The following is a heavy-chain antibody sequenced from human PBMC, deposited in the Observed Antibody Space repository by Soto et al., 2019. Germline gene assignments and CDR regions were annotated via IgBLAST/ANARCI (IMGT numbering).Heavy chain of an antibody. CDR1: GGTFSSYA. V-gene: IGHV1-69*12. Sequence: QVQLVQSGAEVRQPASSVKVSCKTSGGTFSSYAISWVRQAPGQGLEWMGGIVPIVDTSTYAQNFQGRVTMTADESTSTVYMELSTLRSDDPAVYYCVRVVAIPGYPNNWGQGTLVTVSS. J-gene: IGHJ4*02. CDR3: VRVVAIPGYPNN. CDR2: IVPIVDTS. D-gene: IGHD5-12*01.